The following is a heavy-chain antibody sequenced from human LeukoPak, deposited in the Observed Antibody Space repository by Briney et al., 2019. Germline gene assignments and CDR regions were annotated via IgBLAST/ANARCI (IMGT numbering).Heavy chain of an antibody. CDR1: GYTFTGYY. D-gene: IGHD3-22*01. CDR3: ARDYYDSSGYKYYFDY. V-gene: IGHV1-2*06. CDR2: INPNSGGT. Sequence: ASEKVSCKASGYTFTGYYMHWVRQAPGQGLEWMGRINPNSGGTNYAQKFQGRVTMTRDTSISTAYMELSRLRSDDTAVHYCARDYYDSSGYKYYFDYWGQGTLVTVSS. J-gene: IGHJ4*02.